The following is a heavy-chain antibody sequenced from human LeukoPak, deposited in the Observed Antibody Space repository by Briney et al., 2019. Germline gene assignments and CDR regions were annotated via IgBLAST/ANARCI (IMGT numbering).Heavy chain of an antibody. CDR1: GFTVSNNY. Sequence: GGSLRLSCAASGFTVSNNYMKWVRQAPGKGLEWVSLIYSTGATYFADSVKGRFTISRDNSKNTLYLQMNSLRAEDTAVYYCAKAADDIVATTINYYYYYMDVWGQGTMVTVSS. D-gene: IGHD5-12*01. V-gene: IGHV3-66*01. CDR2: IYSTGAT. CDR3: AKAADDIVATTINYYYYYMDV. J-gene: IGHJ6*03.